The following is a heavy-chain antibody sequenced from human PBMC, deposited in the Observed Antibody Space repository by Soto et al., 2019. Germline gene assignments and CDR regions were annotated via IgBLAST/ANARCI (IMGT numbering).Heavy chain of an antibody. CDR3: ARDGGDGTGGAFDI. Sequence: QVQLVESGGGVVQPGRSLRLSCAASGFAFSSFHMHWVRQAPGKGLEWVSFISSEARNKYYADSVKGRFTISRDNSKITLYLQMDSLRPDDTAVYTCARDGGDGTGGAFDIWGQGTMLTVSS. D-gene: IGHD2-21*01. V-gene: IGHV3-30*04. J-gene: IGHJ3*02. CDR1: GFAFSSFH. CDR2: ISSEARNK.